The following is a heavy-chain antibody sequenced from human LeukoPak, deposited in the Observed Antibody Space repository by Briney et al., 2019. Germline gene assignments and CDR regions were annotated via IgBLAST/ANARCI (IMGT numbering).Heavy chain of an antibody. CDR2: MNPNSGNT. D-gene: IGHD3-22*01. CDR1: GNTFTNHD. Sequence: ASVKVSRKASGNTFTNHDINWVRQATGQGLEWMGWMNPNSGNTGYAQKFQGRVTMTRNTSISTAYMDLSSLRSEDTAVYYCAGGYYDNSGYYFDYWGQGTLVTVSS. J-gene: IGHJ4*02. V-gene: IGHV1-8*01. CDR3: AGGYYDNSGYYFDY.